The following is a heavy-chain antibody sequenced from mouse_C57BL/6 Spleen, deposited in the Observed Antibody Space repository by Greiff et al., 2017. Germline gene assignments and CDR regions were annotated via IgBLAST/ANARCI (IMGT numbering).Heavy chain of an antibody. CDR1: GYTFTDYE. Sequence: QVQLQQSGAELVRPGASVTLSCKASGYTFTDYEMHWVKQTPVHGLEWIGAIDPETGGTAYNQKFKGKAILTADKSSSTAYMELRSLTSEDSAVYYCTRRANLLWDYWGQGTTLTVSS. J-gene: IGHJ2*01. CDR2: IDPETGGT. V-gene: IGHV1-15*01. D-gene: IGHD2-1*01. CDR3: TRRANLLWDY.